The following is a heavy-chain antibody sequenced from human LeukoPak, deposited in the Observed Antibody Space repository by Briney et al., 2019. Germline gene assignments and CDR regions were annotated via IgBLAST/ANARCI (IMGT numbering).Heavy chain of an antibody. V-gene: IGHV1-2*02. J-gene: IGHJ4*02. D-gene: IGHD4-23*01. CDR2: INPNSGGT. CDR1: GYTVTDYY. CDR3: ARHPGGNLYFDY. Sequence: ASVNVSCKSSGYTVTDYYMQWVRQAPGQGLEWMGWINPNSGGTNYAQKFQGRVTMTRDTSIRTVYMEVSRLRSDDTAVYYCARHPGGNLYFDYWGQGTLVTVSS.